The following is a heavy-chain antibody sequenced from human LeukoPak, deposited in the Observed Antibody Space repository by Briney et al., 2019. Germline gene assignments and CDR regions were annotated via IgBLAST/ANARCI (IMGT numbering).Heavy chain of an antibody. CDR2: IYYSGST. V-gene: IGHV4-59*12. D-gene: IGHD3-10*01. Sequence: SETLSLTCTVSGGSISSYYWSWIRQPPGKGLEWIGYIYYSGSTNYNPSLKSRVTMSVDTSKNQFSLKLSSVTAADTAVYYCARVATAGDYYYYYMDVWGKGTTVTVSS. CDR1: GGSISSYY. J-gene: IGHJ6*03. CDR3: ARVATAGDYYYYYMDV.